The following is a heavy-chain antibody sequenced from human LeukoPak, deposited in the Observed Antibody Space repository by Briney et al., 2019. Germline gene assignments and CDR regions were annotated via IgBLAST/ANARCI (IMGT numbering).Heavy chain of an antibody. CDR3: ARVVVPAAPADWFDP. Sequence: SETLSLTCTVSGGSISSGSYCWSWIRQPAGKGLEWIGRIYTSGSTNYNPSLKSQVTISVDTSKNQFSLKLSSVTAADTAVYYCARVVVPAAPADWFDPWGQGTLVTVSS. V-gene: IGHV4-61*02. J-gene: IGHJ5*02. D-gene: IGHD2-2*01. CDR2: IYTSGST. CDR1: GGSISSGSYC.